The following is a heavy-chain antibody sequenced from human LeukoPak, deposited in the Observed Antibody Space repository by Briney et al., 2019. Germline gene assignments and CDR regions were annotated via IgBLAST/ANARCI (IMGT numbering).Heavy chain of an antibody. CDR2: INHSGRT. D-gene: IGHD2-15*01. CDR1: SGSFSGYY. J-gene: IGHJ5*02. CDR3: ATTQDCSGGSCPLNWFDP. Sequence: PSETLSLTCAVYSGSFSGYYWRWIRQPPGKGLEWIGEINHSGRTTYNASLKSRVTISIDTSKNQFSLKLSSVTAADTAMYYCATTQDCSGGSCPLNWFDPWGQGTLVTLSS. V-gene: IGHV4-34*01.